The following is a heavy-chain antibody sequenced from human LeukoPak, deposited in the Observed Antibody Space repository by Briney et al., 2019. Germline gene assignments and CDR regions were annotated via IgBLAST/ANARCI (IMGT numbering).Heavy chain of an antibody. CDR2: IIPIFGTA. Sequence: SVKVSCKASGGTFSSYAISWVRQAPGQGLEWMGGIIPIFGTANYAQKFQGRVTITTDESTSTAYMELSSLRSEDTAVYYCATPVPAAIDSAFDIWGQGTMVTVSS. J-gene: IGHJ3*02. V-gene: IGHV1-69*05. CDR1: GGTFSSYA. D-gene: IGHD2-2*01. CDR3: ATPVPAAIDSAFDI.